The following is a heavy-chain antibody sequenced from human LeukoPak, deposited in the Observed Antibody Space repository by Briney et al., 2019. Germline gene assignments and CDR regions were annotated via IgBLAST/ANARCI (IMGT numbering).Heavy chain of an antibody. CDR1: GFTFSSYA. Sequence: GGSLRLSCAASGFTFSSYAMHWVRQAPGKGLEWVAVISYDGFNKHYAESVKGRFTISRDNAKNSLYLRMNSLRAEDTAVYYCATYSSLNRREFQYWGQGTLLTVPS. CDR3: ATYSSLNRREFQY. J-gene: IGHJ1*01. CDR2: ISYDGFNK. D-gene: IGHD3-22*01. V-gene: IGHV3-30-3*01.